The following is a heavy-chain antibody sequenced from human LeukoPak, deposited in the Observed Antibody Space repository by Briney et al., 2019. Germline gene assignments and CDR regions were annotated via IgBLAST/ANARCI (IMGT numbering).Heavy chain of an antibody. CDR1: GFTFTGSA. CDR2: IRSKPNNYAT. D-gene: IGHD1-26*01. J-gene: IGHJ4*02. V-gene: IGHV3-73*01. CDR3: ARDNVGATPFDY. Sequence: GGSLRLSCAVSGFTFTGSAMHWVRQASGKGLEWVGRIRSKPNNYATAYAASVKGRFTISRDDSKNTAYLQMNSLETEDTAVYYCARDNVGATPFDYWGQGTLVTVSS.